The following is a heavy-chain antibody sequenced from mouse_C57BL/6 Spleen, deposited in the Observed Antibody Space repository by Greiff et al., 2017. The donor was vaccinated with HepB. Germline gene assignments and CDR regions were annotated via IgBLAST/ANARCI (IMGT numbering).Heavy chain of an antibody. CDR2: IYPGDGDT. Sequence: VQLQQSGPELVKPGASVKISCKASGYAFSSSWMNWVKQRPGKGLEWIGRIYPGDGDTNYKGKFKGKATLTADKSSSTAYMQLSSLTSEDSAVYFCARFPLFHWGQGTLVTVSA. CDR3: ARFPLFH. V-gene: IGHV1-82*01. CDR1: GYAFSSSW. D-gene: IGHD6-5*01. J-gene: IGHJ3*01.